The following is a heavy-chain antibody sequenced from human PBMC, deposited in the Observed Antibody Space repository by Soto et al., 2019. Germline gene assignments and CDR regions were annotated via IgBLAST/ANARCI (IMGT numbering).Heavy chain of an antibody. CDR3: VRGWGSGVHLRCLEL. J-gene: IGHJ3*01. Sequence: QVQLVESGGGVVQPGTSLRLSCAASGFTFRHYGMHWVRQAPGKGLDWVAVILYDGSKEYYADSVKGRFTISRDNSGNMVYLQMNSLRAEDTAVYSCVRGWGSGVHLRCLELWGQGTTVVVSS. CDR1: GFTFRHYG. D-gene: IGHD3-3*01. V-gene: IGHV3-33*01. CDR2: ILYDGSKE.